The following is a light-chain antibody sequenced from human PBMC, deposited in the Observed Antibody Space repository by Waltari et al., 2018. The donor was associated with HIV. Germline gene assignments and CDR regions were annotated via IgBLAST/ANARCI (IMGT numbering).Light chain of an antibody. V-gene: IGLV1-40*01. CDR2: GNS. Sequence: QSVLPLPPPLSGAPGQRVTISSPWRRSHIGAGSDLHWYQQLPGTAPKLLIYGNSNRPSGVPDRFSASKSGTSASLAITGLQAEDEGTYYCQSYDNSLSGHWGFGGGTKLTVL. CDR3: QSYDNSLSGHWG. J-gene: IGLJ3*02. CDR1: RSHIGAGSD.